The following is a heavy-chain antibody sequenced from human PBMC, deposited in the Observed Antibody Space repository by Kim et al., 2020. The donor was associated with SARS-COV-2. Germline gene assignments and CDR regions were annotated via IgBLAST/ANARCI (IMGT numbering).Heavy chain of an antibody. D-gene: IGHD3-9*01. Sequence: VKGRFTISRDNSKNTLYLQMNSLRAEDTAVYYCARDSMRYFDWLLYDFDYWGQGTLVTVSS. CDR3: ARDSMRYFDWLLYDFDY. V-gene: IGHV3-30*07. J-gene: IGHJ4*02.